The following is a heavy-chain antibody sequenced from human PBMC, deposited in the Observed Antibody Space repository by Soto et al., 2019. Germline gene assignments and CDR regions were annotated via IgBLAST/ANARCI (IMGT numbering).Heavy chain of an antibody. V-gene: IGHV4-31*03. J-gene: IGHJ4*02. D-gene: IGHD4-17*01. CDR1: GGSISSGGYY. CDR2: IYYSWST. CDR3: ARSPEATVTAFDY. Sequence: QVQLQESGPGLVKPSQTLSLTCTVSGGSISSGGYYWSWIRQRPGKGLEWIGYIYYSWSTYYNPSLKSRVTRSVDTAKNQFSLKLSSVTSADTAVYYCARSPEATVTAFDYWGQGTLVTVSS.